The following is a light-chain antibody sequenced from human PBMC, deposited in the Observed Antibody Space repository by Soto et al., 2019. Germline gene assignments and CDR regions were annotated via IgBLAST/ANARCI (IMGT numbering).Light chain of an antibody. V-gene: IGLV4-69*01. CDR3: QTWGTGIPV. J-gene: IGLJ3*02. CDR2: LNSDGSH. CDR1: SGHSSYA. Sequence: QLVLTQSPSASASLGASVKLTCTLSSGHSSYAIAWHQQQPEKGPRYLMKLNSDGSHSKGDGIPDRFSGSSSGAERYLTISSLPSEDEADYYCQTWGTGIPVFGGGTKLTVL.